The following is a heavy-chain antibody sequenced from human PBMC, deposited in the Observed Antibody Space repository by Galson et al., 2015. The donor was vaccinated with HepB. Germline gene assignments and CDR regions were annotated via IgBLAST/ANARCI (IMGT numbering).Heavy chain of an antibody. D-gene: IGHD5-12*01. CDR1: GFTFSSYA. V-gene: IGHV3-30*04. CDR3: ARDKGYSGYDWGVYFDY. CDR2: ISYDGSNK. Sequence: SLRLSCAASGFTFSSYAMHWVRQAPGKGLEWVAVISYDGSNKYYADSVKGRFTISRDNSKNTLYLQMNSLRAEDTAVYYCARDKGYSGYDWGVYFDYWGQGTLVTVSS. J-gene: IGHJ4*02.